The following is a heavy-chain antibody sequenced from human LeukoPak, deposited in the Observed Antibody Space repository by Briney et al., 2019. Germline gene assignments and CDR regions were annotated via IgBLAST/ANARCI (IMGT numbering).Heavy chain of an antibody. D-gene: IGHD3-3*01. J-gene: IGHJ4*02. Sequence: GGSLRLSCAASGFTFSSYAIHWVRQAPGKGLEWVAVISYDGSNKYYADSVKGRFTISRDNSKNTLYLQMNSLRAEDTAVYYCARDLTNDFWSGMDYWGQGTLVTVSS. CDR3: ARDLTNDFWSGMDY. CDR2: ISYDGSNK. V-gene: IGHV3-30-3*01. CDR1: GFTFSSYA.